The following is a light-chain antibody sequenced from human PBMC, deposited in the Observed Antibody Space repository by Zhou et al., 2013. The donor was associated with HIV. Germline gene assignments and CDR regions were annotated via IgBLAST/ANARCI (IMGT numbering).Light chain of an antibody. V-gene: IGKV1-39*01. J-gene: IGKJ2*01. CDR2: TAS. Sequence: DIRMTQSPSSVSASVGDRVTITCRATQDIRDDLAWYQQRPEKAPKLLIYTASSLHSGVPSRFSGSGSGTDFTLTISSLQPEDFASYYCQQSYSTPYTFGQGTNLEIK. CDR3: QQSYSTPYT. CDR1: QDIRDD.